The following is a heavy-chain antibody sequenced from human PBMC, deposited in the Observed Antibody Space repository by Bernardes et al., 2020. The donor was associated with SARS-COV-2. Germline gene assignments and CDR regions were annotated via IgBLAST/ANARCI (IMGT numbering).Heavy chain of an antibody. CDR3: AKGPDYGDYAGKYFDS. CDR2: ISGSGNTP. J-gene: IGHJ4*02. D-gene: IGHD4-17*01. Sequence: GSLRLSCAASGFTFNRNAMSWVRQAPGKGLEWVSGISGSGNTPYYAGSVKGRFTISRDNSKNTLYLQMNSLRAEDTAVYYCAKGPDYGDYAGKYFDSWGQGSLVTVSS. V-gene: IGHV3-23*01. CDR1: GFTFNRNA.